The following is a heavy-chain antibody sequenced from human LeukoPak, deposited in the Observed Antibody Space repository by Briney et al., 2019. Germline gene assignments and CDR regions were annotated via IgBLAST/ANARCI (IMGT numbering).Heavy chain of an antibody. D-gene: IGHD6-13*01. Sequence: PSETLSLTCAVSGYSISSGYYWILIRQPPGKGLEWIGSLYHSDSIYYNPSLESRVTMSVVTSKNQFSLKLSFVTAADTAVYYCARQHDSYHYYYVVVWGKGTTVTVSS. CDR3: ARQHDSYHYYYVVV. J-gene: IGHJ6*03. CDR1: GYSISSGYY. V-gene: IGHV4-38-2*01. CDR2: LYHSDSI.